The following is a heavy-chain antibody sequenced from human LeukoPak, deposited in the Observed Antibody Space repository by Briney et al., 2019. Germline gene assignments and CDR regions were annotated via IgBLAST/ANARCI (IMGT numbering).Heavy chain of an antibody. D-gene: IGHD1-1*01. V-gene: IGHV1-24*01. CDR1: GYTLTELS. J-gene: IGHJ4*02. Sequence: AASVKVSCKVSGYTLTELSMHWVRQAPGKGLEWMGGFDPEDGETIYAQKFQGRVTMTEDTSTDTAYMELSSLRSEDTAVYFCAREPPSTGYYDYWGQGTLVTVSS. CDR3: AREPPSTGYYDY. CDR2: FDPEDGET.